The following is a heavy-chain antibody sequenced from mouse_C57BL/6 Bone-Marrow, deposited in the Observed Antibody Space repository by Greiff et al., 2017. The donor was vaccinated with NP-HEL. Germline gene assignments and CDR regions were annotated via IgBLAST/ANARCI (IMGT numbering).Heavy chain of an antibody. J-gene: IGHJ4*01. Sequence: VHVKQSGTVLARPGASVKMSCKTSGYTFTSYWMHWVKQRPGQGLEWIGAIYPGNSDTSYNQKFKGKAKLTAVTSASTAYMELSSLTNEDSAVYYCTRLDYSNSPYAMDYWGQGTSVTVSS. CDR1: GYTFTSYW. V-gene: IGHV1-5*01. CDR2: IYPGNSDT. CDR3: TRLDYSNSPYAMDY. D-gene: IGHD2-5*01.